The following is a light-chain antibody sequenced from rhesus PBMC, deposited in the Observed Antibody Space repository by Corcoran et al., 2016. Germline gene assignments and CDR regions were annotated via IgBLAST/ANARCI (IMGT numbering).Light chain of an antibody. V-gene: IGKV1-22*01. CDR1: PGISSW. CDR2: KSS. CDR3: QQYSSRPDS. Sequence: DIQMTQSPSSLSASVGDTVTITCRASPGISSWLSWYQQKPGKAPQLLICKSSGLQSGVPSRFSGSGSGTDFTLTISSLQSEDFATYYCQQYSSRPDSFGQGTKVEIK. J-gene: IGKJ2*01.